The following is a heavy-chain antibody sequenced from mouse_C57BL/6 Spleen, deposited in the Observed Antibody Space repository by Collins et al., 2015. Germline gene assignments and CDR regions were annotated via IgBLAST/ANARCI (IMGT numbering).Heavy chain of an antibody. CDR3: ARGDGYYFDY. CDR2: IYPSDSET. Sequence: QVQLQQPGAELVRPGSSVKLSCKASGYTFTSYWMDWVKQRPGQGLEWIGNIYPSDSETHYNQKFKDKATLTVDKSSSTAYMQLSSLTSEDYAVYYCARGDGYYFDYWGQGTTLTVSS. J-gene: IGHJ2*01. D-gene: IGHD2-3*01. CDR1: GYTFTSYW. V-gene: IGHV1-61*01.